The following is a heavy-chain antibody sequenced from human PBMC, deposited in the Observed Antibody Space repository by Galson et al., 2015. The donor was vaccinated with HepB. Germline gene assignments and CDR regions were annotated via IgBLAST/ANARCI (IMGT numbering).Heavy chain of an antibody. J-gene: IGHJ4*02. V-gene: IGHV3-30*18. Sequence: SLRLSCAASGFTFSSYGMHWVRQAPGKGLEWVAVISYDGSNKYYADSVKGRFTISRDNSKNTLYLQMNSLRAEDTAVYYCAKDLSYDSSGSLDYWGQGTLVTVSS. D-gene: IGHD3-22*01. CDR1: GFTFSSYG. CDR3: AKDLSYDSSGSLDY. CDR2: ISYDGSNK.